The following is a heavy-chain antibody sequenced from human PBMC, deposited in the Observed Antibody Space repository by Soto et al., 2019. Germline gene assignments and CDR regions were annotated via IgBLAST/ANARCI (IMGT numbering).Heavy chain of an antibody. J-gene: IGHJ6*02. CDR3: ASLPGALVAVLYTPPQDGREQMSDVDV. V-gene: IGHV3-30-3*01. D-gene: IGHD6-19*01. CDR1: GFTFRYYP. Sequence: QMQLVESGGGVVQPGRSLRLSCAASGFTFRYYPMHWVRQAPGKGLEWVAVISFDGSNKYYADSVKGRFTISKDNSKNPLYLQMNSLRGENTLVYYCASLPGALVAVLYTPPQDGREQMSDVDVWGQGPTVPVSS. CDR2: ISFDGSNK.